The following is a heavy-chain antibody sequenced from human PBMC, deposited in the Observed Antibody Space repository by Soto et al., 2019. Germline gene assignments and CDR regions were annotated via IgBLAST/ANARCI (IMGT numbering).Heavy chain of an antibody. CDR3: ARDLAAATFDY. Sequence: GASVKVSCKASGYTFTGYYMHWVRQAPGQGLEWMGWINPNSGGANYAQKFQGWVTMTRDTSISTAYMELSRLRSDDTAVYYCARDLAAATFDYWGQGTLVTVSS. CDR2: INPNSGGA. V-gene: IGHV1-2*04. D-gene: IGHD6-25*01. CDR1: GYTFTGYY. J-gene: IGHJ4*02.